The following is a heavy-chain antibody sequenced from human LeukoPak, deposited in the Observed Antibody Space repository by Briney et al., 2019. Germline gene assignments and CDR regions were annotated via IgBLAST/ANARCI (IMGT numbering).Heavy chain of an antibody. V-gene: IGHV3-30*18. CDR3: AKVQLVEYYFDY. D-gene: IGHD1-1*01. Sequence: QPGRSLRLSCAASGFTFSSYGMHWVRQAPGKGLEWVAVISYDGSNKYYADSVKGRFTISRDNSKNTLYLQMNSLRAEDTAVYYCAKVQLVEYYFDYWGQGTLVTVSS. CDR2: ISYDGSNK. CDR1: GFTFSSYG. J-gene: IGHJ4*02.